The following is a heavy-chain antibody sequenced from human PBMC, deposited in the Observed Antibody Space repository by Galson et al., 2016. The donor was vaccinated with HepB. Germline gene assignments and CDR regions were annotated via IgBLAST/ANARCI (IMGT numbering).Heavy chain of an antibody. D-gene: IGHD6-6*01. Sequence: VRQAPEKGLAWVANIKEDGIEKSYVDSVKGRFTISRDSAKNSLYLQMNSLRVEDTAVYYCANAITLAPWGQGTVVTVS. J-gene: IGHJ5*02. V-gene: IGHV3-7*03. CDR3: ANAITLAP. CDR2: IKEDGIEK.